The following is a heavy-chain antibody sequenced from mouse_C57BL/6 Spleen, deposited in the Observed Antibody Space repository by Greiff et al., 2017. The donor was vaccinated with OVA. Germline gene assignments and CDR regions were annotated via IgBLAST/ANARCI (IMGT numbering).Heavy chain of an antibody. Sequence: VQVVESGAELVKPGASVKLSCKASGYTFTEYTIHWVKQRSGQGLEWIGWFYPGSGSIKYNEKFKDKATLTADKSSSTVYMELSRLTSEDSAVYFCARHEEEAGCFAYWGQGTLVTVSA. J-gene: IGHJ3*01. CDR1: GYTFTEYT. D-gene: IGHD4-1*01. CDR3: ARHEEEAGCFAY. V-gene: IGHV1-62-2*01. CDR2: FYPGSGSI.